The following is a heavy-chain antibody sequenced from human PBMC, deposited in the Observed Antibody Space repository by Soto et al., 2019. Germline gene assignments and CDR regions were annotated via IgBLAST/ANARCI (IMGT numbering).Heavy chain of an antibody. CDR3: ARGNDFWSGQAYYYYMDV. V-gene: IGHV2-26*01. J-gene: IGHJ6*03. D-gene: IGHD3-3*01. CDR2: IFSNDEK. Sequence: QVTLKESGPVLVKPTETLTLTCTVSGFSLSNARMGVSWIRQPPGKALEWLAHIFSNDEKSYSTSLKSRLTISKDTSKSQVVLTMTHMDPVDTATYYCARGNDFWSGQAYYYYMDVWGKGTTVTVSS. CDR1: GFSLSNARMG.